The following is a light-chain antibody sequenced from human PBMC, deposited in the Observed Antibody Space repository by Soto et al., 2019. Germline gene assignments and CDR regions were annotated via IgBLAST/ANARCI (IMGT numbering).Light chain of an antibody. J-gene: IGKJ5*01. CDR3: QQRSNWPTVT. CDR1: QSVGRN. Sequence: EIAMTQSPATLAVSPGERGTLSCRASQSVGRNLAWYQPKPGQAPRLXXYGASTRANGIPARFSRSGSGTDLTLTISSLEPPDFAAYYCQQRSNWPTVTFGRGTRLEIK. V-gene: IGKV3-15*01. CDR2: GAS.